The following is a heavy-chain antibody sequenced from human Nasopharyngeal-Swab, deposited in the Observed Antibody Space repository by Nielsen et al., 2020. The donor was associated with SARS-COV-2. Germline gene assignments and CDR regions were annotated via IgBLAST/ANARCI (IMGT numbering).Heavy chain of an antibody. V-gene: IGHV4-34*01. CDR3: ARGGGLRRYYGSGSWFDP. J-gene: IGHJ5*02. Sequence: WIRQPPGKGLEWIGEINHSGSTNYNPSLKGRVTISVDTSKNQFSLKLSSVTAADTAVYYCARGGGLRRYYGSGSWFDPWGQGTLVTVSS. D-gene: IGHD3-10*01. CDR2: INHSGST.